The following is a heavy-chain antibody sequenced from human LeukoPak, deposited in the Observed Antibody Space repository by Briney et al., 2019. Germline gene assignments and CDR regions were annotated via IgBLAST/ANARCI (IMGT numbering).Heavy chain of an antibody. J-gene: IGHJ4*02. D-gene: IGHD1-26*01. CDR3: ARDRGGSYPVDY. CDR2: IYYSGST. V-gene: IGHV4-39*07. CDR1: GGSISSSRYY. Sequence: SETLSLTCTVSGGSISSSRYYWGWIRQPPGKGLEWIGSIYYSGSTYYNPSLKSRVTISVDTSKNQFSLKLSSVTAADTAVYYCARDRGGSYPVDYWGQGTLVTVSS.